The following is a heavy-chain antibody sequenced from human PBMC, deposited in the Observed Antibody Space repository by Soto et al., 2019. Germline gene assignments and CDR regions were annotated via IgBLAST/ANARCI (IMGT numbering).Heavy chain of an antibody. J-gene: IGHJ4*02. V-gene: IGHV3-23*01. Sequence: EVQLLESGGGLVQPGGSLRLSCAASGLRVSSFAMPWVRQAPGKGLEWISSVNGDGTATYYANSVKGRFTISRDTSKNTLYLQMDHLRAEDTAVYYCAKITRSWGQGTLVTVSS. CDR3: AKITRS. CDR2: VNGDGTAT. CDR1: GLRVSSFA. D-gene: IGHD3-16*01.